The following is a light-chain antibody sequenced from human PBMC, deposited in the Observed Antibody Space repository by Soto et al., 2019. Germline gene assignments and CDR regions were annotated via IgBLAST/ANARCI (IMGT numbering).Light chain of an antibody. CDR3: QHYNNWPPWT. Sequence: EIVMTQSPATLSVSPGERATLSCRASQSVGNNLAWYQQKSGQPPRLLIYGATTRATGIPARFSGSGSWTDFTLIISSLQSEDFVVYYCQHYNNWPPWTFGQGTKVEIK. CDR1: QSVGNN. J-gene: IGKJ1*01. CDR2: GAT. V-gene: IGKV3-15*01.